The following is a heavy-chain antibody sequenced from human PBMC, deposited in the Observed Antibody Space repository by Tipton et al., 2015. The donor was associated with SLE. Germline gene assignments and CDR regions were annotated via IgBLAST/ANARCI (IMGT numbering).Heavy chain of an antibody. J-gene: IGHJ6*03. Sequence: SLRLSCAASGFTFTIHAMHWVRQAPGRGLAWVAVMSYDGSNKYYADSVRGRFTVSRDTSKNTLYLQMDSLRVEDTAVYYCARDGTEYSSSFYYYYMDVWGKGSTVTVS. D-gene: IGHD6-6*01. CDR2: MSYDGSNK. CDR3: ARDGTEYSSSFYYYYMDV. V-gene: IGHV3-30-3*01. CDR1: GFTFTIHA.